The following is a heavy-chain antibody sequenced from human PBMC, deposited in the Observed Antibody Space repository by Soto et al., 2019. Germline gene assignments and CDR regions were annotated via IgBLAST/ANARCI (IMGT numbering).Heavy chain of an antibody. CDR2: IYPGDADH. D-gene: IGHD6-13*01. J-gene: IGHJ6*02. CDR1: GGRVSSYW. Sequence: GESQKTSEERSGGRVSSYWRGSERQKTGKGLEWMGFIYPGDADHRDSPCFQGQATIPAGKSIRTAYLQWSRLKASDTAMYYCARSYSSSWSDNLEPTKNYYGMDVWCQGTTVTVS. V-gene: IGHV5-51*03. CDR3: ARSYSSSWSDNLEPTKNYYGMDV.